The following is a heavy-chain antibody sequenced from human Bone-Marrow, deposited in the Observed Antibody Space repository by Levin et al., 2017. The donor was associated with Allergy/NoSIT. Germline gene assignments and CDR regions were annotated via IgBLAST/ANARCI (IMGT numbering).Heavy chain of an antibody. Sequence: ASVKVSCKVSGYTLTELSMHWVRQTPGKGFAWMGGYNPEDGEIIFAQKFQGRVTVTEDTSTDTAYIELSSLRSEDTAVYYCAAGRTYNSNYRDSWGQGTLVPVSS. CDR3: AAGRTYNSNYRDS. CDR2: YNPEDGEI. J-gene: IGHJ4*02. V-gene: IGHV1-24*01. D-gene: IGHD1-7*01. CDR1: GYTLTELS.